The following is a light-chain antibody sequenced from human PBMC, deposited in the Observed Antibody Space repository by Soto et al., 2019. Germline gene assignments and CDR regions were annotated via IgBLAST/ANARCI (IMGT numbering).Light chain of an antibody. Sequence: QSVLTKPPSVYGAPGQRVTISCTGSSSNIGAGFDVHWYHQIAGPAPKLLIYGNSNRPSGVPDRFSGSKSGTSASLAINGLQAADEAHYDCQSYDNSLSGSWVFGGGTQLTVL. CDR2: GNS. CDR1: SSNIGAGFD. CDR3: QSYDNSLSGSWV. V-gene: IGLV1-40*01. J-gene: IGLJ3*02.